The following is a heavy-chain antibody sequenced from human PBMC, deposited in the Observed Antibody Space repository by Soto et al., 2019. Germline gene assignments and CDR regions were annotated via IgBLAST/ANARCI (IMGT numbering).Heavy chain of an antibody. V-gene: IGHV3-33*01. D-gene: IGHD1-26*01. CDR1: GFTFNNYG. CDR2: ISYDGSNK. J-gene: IGHJ4*02. CDR3: AGGKYYFAY. Sequence: QVHLVESGGGVVQPGRSLRLSCAASGFTFNNYGMHWARQAPGKGLEWVAFISYDGSNKYYPDSVKGRFTISRDNSKNTLYLQMNSLRAEDTAMYYCAGGKYYFAYCGQGTLVTVSS.